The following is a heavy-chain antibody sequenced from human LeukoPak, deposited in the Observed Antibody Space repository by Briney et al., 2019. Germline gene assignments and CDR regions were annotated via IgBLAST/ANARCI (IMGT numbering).Heavy chain of an antibody. CDR1: GGSISSSLYY. V-gene: IGHV4-39*01. D-gene: IGHD6-19*01. J-gene: IGHJ5*02. CDR2: IYYSGSTTT. Sequence: SETLSLTCTVSGGSISSSLYYWAWISQPPGKGLEWIGSIYYSGSTTTYYNPSLKSRVTISVDTSKNQFSLKLSSVTAADTAVYYCARASRQWLVRRYNWFDPWGQGTLVTVSS. CDR3: ARASRQWLVRRYNWFDP.